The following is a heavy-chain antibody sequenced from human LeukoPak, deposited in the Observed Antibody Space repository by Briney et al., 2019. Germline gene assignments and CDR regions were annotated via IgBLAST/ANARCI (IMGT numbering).Heavy chain of an antibody. V-gene: IGHV3-20*04. Sequence: GGSLRLSCTASVFIFEEYGMSWVRQAPGKGLEWVCGINWNGGRTGYGDSVKGRFTISRDNAKNLLYLQMDSLRAEDTAFYYCAFDYGGNFGPRGGAFDTWGQGTMVTVSS. CDR2: INWNGGRT. CDR3: AFDYGGNFGPRGGAFDT. D-gene: IGHD4-23*01. J-gene: IGHJ3*02. CDR1: VFIFEEYG.